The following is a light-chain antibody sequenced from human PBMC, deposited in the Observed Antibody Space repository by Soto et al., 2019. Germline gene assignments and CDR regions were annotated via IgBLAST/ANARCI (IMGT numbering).Light chain of an antibody. CDR1: QSISSW. V-gene: IGKV1-5*01. J-gene: IGKJ1*01. CDR3: QQYYSYST. CDR2: DAS. Sequence: DIQMTQSPSTLSASVGDRVTITCRASQSISSWLAWYQQKPGKAPNLLIYDASSLESGVPSRFSGSGSRTEFSLTISSLQPDDFATYCCQQYYSYSTFGQGTKVDIK.